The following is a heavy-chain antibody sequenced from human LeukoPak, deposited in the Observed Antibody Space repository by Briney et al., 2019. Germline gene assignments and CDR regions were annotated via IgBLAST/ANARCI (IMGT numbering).Heavy chain of an antibody. CDR2: IYSGGST. D-gene: IGHD3-22*01. V-gene: IGHV3-53*01. J-gene: IGHJ4*02. Sequence: GGSLRLSCAASGFTVSSNYMSWVRQAPGKGLEWVSVIYSGGSTYYADSVKGRFTISRDNAKNSLYLQMNSLRAEDTAVYYCARDAGSGYYPNYWGQGTLVTVSS. CDR3: ARDAGSGYYPNY. CDR1: GFTVSSNY.